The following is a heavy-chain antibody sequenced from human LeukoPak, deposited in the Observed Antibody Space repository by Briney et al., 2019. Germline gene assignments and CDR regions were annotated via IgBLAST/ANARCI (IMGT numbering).Heavy chain of an antibody. J-gene: IGHJ4*02. Sequence: GGSLRLSCAASGFTFSSYAMSWVRQAPGKGLEWVSAISGSGGSTYYADSVKGRFTISRDNSKNTLYLQMNSLRAEDTAVYYCAKDYYDFWSGPPDYWGQGTLVTVSS. D-gene: IGHD3-3*01. V-gene: IGHV3-23*01. CDR1: GFTFSSYA. CDR3: AKDYYDFWSGPPDY. CDR2: ISGSGGST.